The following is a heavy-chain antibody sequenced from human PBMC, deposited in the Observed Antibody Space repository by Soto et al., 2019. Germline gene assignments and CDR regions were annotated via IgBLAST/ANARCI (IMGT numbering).Heavy chain of an antibody. CDR3: AKGDIDCSSTSCYTEYYYYGMDV. CDR2: INSDGSST. D-gene: IGHD2-2*02. CDR1: GFTFSSYW. V-gene: IGHV3-74*01. J-gene: IGHJ6*02. Sequence: EVQLVESGGGLVQPGGSLRLSCAASGFTFSSYWMHWVRQAPGKGLVWVSRINSDGSSTSYADSVKGRFTISRDNAKNTLYLQRNSLRAEDTAVYYCAKGDIDCSSTSCYTEYYYYGMDVWGQGTTVTVSS.